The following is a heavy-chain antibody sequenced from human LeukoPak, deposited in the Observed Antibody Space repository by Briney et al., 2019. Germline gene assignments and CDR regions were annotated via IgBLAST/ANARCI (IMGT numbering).Heavy chain of an antibody. Sequence: SETLSLTWAVDGGSFSGYCWSWIRQPPGEGREWVGEINHSGSTNYNPSLKSRVTISVDTSKNQFSLKLSSVTAADTAVYYCAREGYDFWSGHPWFDPWGQGTLVTVSS. V-gene: IGHV4-34*01. CDR3: AREGYDFWSGHPWFDP. D-gene: IGHD3-3*01. J-gene: IGHJ5*02. CDR2: INHSGST. CDR1: GGSFSGYC.